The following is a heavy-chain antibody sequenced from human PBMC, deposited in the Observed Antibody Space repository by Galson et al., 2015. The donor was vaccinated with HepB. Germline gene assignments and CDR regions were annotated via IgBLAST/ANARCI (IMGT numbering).Heavy chain of an antibody. V-gene: IGHV3-30-3*01. Sequence: SLRLSCAASGFTFSSYSMHWDRQAPGKGLECVAFISHDGSTKYYADSVKGRFTISRDNSKNTLDLQMDSLGTEDTAVYFCARDLRWGNSDYWGQGTLVTVSS. J-gene: IGHJ4*02. CDR2: ISHDGSTK. CDR1: GFTFSSYS. CDR3: ARDLRWGNSDY. D-gene: IGHD4-23*01.